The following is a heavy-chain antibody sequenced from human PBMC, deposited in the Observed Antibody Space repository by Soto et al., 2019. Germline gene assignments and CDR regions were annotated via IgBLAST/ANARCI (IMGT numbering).Heavy chain of an antibody. CDR2: ISSSSSYI. D-gene: IGHD1-20*01. V-gene: IGHV3-21*01. CDR1: GFTFSSYI. CDR3: ARRYTSDYYYYGMDV. Sequence: GGSLRLSCAASGFTFSSYIMNWVRQAPGKGLEWVSSISSSSSYIYYADSVKGRFTISRDNAKNSLYLQMNSLRAEDTAVYYCARRYTSDYYYYGMDVWGQGTTVTV. J-gene: IGHJ6*02.